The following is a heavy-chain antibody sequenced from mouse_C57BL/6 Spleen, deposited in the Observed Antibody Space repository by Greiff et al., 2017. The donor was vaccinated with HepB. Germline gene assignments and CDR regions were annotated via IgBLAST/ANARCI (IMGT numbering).Heavy chain of an antibody. Sequence: LEESGAELARPGASVKLSCKASGYTFTSYGISWVKQRTGQGLEWIGAIYPRSGNTYYNEKFKGKATLTADKSSSTAYMELRSLTSEDSAVYFCASPKYNGSSYYAMDYWGQGTSVTVSS. CDR1: GYTFTSYG. CDR2: IYPRSGNT. D-gene: IGHD1-1*01. V-gene: IGHV1-81*01. J-gene: IGHJ4*01. CDR3: ASPKYNGSSYYAMDY.